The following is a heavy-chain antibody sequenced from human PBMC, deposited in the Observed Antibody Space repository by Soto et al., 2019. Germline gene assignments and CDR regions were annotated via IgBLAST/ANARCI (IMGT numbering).Heavy chain of an antibody. D-gene: IGHD2-2*01. Sequence: GGALRLSCAASGFTFSSYSMNWVRQAPGKGLEWVSSISSSSSYIYYADSVKGRFTISRDNAKNSLYLQMNSLRAEDTAVYYCARDSCSSTGCYLPHPNYYYYYGMDVWGQGTTVTVSS. V-gene: IGHV3-21*01. CDR1: GFTFSSYS. CDR3: ARDSCSSTGCYLPHPNYYYYYGMDV. J-gene: IGHJ6*02. CDR2: ISSSSSYI.